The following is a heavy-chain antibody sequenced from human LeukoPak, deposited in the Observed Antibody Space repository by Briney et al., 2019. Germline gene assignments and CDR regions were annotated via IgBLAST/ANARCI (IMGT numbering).Heavy chain of an antibody. CDR2: SSGSSGTI. D-gene: IGHD1-7*01. CDR3: AKGRQLLDP. V-gene: IGHV3-23*01. Sequence: GGSLRLSCAASGFTFSSYAMSWVRQAPGKGLEWVSSSSGSSGTIDYADSVKGRFIISRDNSKNAQYLQMNSLRPEDTAVYYCAKGRQLLDPWGQGTLVTVSS. J-gene: IGHJ5*02. CDR1: GFTFSSYA.